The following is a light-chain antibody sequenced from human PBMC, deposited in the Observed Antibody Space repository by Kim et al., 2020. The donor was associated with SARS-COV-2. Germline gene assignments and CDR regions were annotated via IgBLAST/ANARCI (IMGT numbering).Light chain of an antibody. CDR3: QQYNSYPLT. CDR2: KAS. Sequence: ISSWLAWYQHKPGKAPKFLIYKASTLESGVPSRFSGSGSGTEFTLTISSLQPDDFATYYCQQYNSYPLTFGGGTKVEIK. V-gene: IGKV1-5*03. CDR1: ISSW. J-gene: IGKJ4*01.